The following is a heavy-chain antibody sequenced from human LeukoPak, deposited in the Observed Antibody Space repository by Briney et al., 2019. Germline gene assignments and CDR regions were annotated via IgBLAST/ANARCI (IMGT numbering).Heavy chain of an antibody. V-gene: IGHV3-64D*06. CDR3: VKGERGYDILTGYYTLDY. J-gene: IGHJ4*02. Sequence: GGSLRLSCSASGXTFSSYAMHWVRQAPGKGLEYVSAISSNGGSTYYADSVKGRFTISRDNSKNTLYLQMSSLRAEDTAVYYCVKGERGYDILTGYYTLDYWGQGTLVTVSS. CDR1: GXTFSSYA. D-gene: IGHD3-9*01. CDR2: ISSNGGST.